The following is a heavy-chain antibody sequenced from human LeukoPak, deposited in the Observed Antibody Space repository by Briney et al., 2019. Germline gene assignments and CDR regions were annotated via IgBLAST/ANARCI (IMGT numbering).Heavy chain of an antibody. CDR1: GGSICNYY. CDR3: ASNWGPFDI. Sequence: SETLSLTCGVSGGSICNYYWSWIRQPPGRGLEWIGYIFYSGSTNYNPSLKSRVTISVDTSKNQFSLKLSSVTAADTAVYYCASNWGPFDIWGQGTMVTVSS. V-gene: IGHV4-59*01. J-gene: IGHJ3*02. CDR2: IFYSGST. D-gene: IGHD7-27*01.